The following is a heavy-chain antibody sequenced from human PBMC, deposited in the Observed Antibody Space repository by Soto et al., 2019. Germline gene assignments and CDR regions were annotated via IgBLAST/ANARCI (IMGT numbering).Heavy chain of an antibody. Sequence: ASVKVSCKASGYTFPSYGIIWVRQAPGQGLEWMGWISAYNGNTNYAQKLQGRVTMTTDTSTSTAYMELRSLRSDDTAVYYCARARKREWFDPWGQGTLVTVSS. CDR3: ARARKREWFDP. CDR1: GYTFPSYG. V-gene: IGHV1-18*01. J-gene: IGHJ5*02. CDR2: ISAYNGNT.